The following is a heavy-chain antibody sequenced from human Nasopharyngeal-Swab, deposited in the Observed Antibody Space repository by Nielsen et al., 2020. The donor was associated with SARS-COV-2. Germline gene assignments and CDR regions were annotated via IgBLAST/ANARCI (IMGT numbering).Heavy chain of an antibody. V-gene: IGHV3-20*04. CDR3: ARDGRITIFGVVTADYYGMDV. CDR2: INCKGGSK. J-gene: IGHJ6*02. D-gene: IGHD3-3*01. Sequence: GGSRRLSGAASGFTLVDYGRSWVRQAPGKGLEWMCGINCKGGSKGDADSVKGRFTIARDNAKHSLYLQMNSLRAEDTALYYCARDGRITIFGVVTADYYGMDVWRQGTRVTVSS. CDR1: GFTLVDYG.